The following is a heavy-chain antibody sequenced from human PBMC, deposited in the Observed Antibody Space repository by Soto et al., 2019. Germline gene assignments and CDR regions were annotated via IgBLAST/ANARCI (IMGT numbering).Heavy chain of an antibody. CDR2: ISSSGST. CDR3: ARRNWFSFDD. V-gene: IGHV4-39*01. D-gene: IGHD3-9*01. J-gene: IGHJ4*02. CDR1: GGSISSSSYY. Sequence: SETLSLTCTVSGGSISSSSYYWGWIRQPPGKGLEWIGSISSSGSTYYKPSLKSRVAMSVDTSKNQFSIKLTSVTAADTAVYYCARRNWFSFDDRGQGTSVTVSS.